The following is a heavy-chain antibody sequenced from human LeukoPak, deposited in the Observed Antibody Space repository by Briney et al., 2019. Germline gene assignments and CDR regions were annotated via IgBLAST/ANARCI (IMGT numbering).Heavy chain of an antibody. V-gene: IGHV3-74*01. CDR1: GFTFSSCW. CDR3: ARGGKFRGVTSGRFDY. J-gene: IGHJ4*02. CDR2: INSDGSST. D-gene: IGHD3-10*01. Sequence: GGSLRLSCAASGFTFSSCWMHWVRQAPGKGLVWVSRINSDGSSTSYADSVKGRFTISRDNAKNTLYLQMNSLRAEDTAVYYCARGGKFRGVTSGRFDYWGQGTLVTVSS.